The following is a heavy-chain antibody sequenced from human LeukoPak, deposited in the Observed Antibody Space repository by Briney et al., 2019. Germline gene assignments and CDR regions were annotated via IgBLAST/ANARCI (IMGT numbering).Heavy chain of an antibody. CDR2: IYYSGST. D-gene: IGHD4-17*01. CDR3: ARFMTTVSYGLDY. CDR1: GGSISSYY. Sequence: SGTLSLTCAVSGGSISSYYWSWIRQPPGKGLEWIGYIYYSGSTNYNPSLKSRVTISVDTSKNQFSLKLSSVTAADTAVYYCARFMTTVSYGLDYWGQGTLVTVSS. V-gene: IGHV4-59*01. J-gene: IGHJ4*02.